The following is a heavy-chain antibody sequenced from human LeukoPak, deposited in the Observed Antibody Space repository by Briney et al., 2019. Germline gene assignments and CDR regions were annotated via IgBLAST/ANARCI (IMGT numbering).Heavy chain of an antibody. V-gene: IGHV4-61*02. J-gene: IGHJ6*03. D-gene: IGHD6-13*01. CDR1: GGSISSGSYY. Sequence: SETLSLTCTVSGGSISSGSYYWSWIRQPAGKGLEWIGRIYTSGSTNYNPSLKSRVTISVDTSKNQFSLKLSSVTAADTAVYYCARVPYSSSWYYYYYMDVWGKGTTVTVSS. CDR3: ARVPYSSSWYYYYYMDV. CDR2: IYTSGST.